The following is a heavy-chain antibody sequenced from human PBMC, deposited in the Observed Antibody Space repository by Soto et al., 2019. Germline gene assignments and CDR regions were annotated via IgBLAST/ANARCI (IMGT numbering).Heavy chain of an antibody. V-gene: IGHV4-34*01. CDR2: INHSGST. CDR3: ARGATLTTTSNRRGPWTPVAHKFARKDNWFDP. CDR1: GGSFSGYY. J-gene: IGHJ5*02. Sequence: KPSETLSLTCAVYGGSFSGYYWSWIRQPPGKGLEWIGEINHSGSTNYNPSLKSRVTISVDTSKNQFSLKLSSVTAADTAVYYCARGATLTTTSNRRGPWTPVAHKFARKDNWFDPWGQGTLVTVSS. D-gene: IGHD4-4*01.